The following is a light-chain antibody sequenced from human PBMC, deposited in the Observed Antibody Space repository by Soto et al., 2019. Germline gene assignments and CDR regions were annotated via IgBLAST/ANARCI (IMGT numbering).Light chain of an antibody. CDR2: DAS. CDR3: KQYSSYPTT. CDR1: QDINNY. Sequence: DIQMTQSPSSLSASGGDRVSITCRASQDINNYLAWLQQRPGKAPKSLISDASTLQSGVPSRFSGSGSGTQFTLTIPNLQPQDFETFHCKQYSSYPTTIGQGTRLEI. J-gene: IGKJ5*01. V-gene: IGKV1-16*01.